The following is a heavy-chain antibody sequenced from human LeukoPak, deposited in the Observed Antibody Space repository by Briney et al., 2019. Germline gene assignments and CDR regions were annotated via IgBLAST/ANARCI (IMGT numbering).Heavy chain of an antibody. D-gene: IGHD1-26*01. V-gene: IGHV3-9*01. CDR1: GFTFDDYA. CDR2: ISWNSGSI. CDR3: AKDTGGATTYYFDY. Sequence: PGRSLRLSCAASGFTFDDYAMHWVRQAPGKGLEWVSGISWNSGSIGYADSVKGRFTISRDSAKNSLYLQMNSLRAEDTALYYCAKDTGGATTYYFDYWGQGTLVTVSS. J-gene: IGHJ4*02.